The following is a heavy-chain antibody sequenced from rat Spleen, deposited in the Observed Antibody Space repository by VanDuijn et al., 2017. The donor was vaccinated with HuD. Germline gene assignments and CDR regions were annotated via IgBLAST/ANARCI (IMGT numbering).Heavy chain of an antibody. J-gene: IGHJ4*01. CDR1: GFTFSNYD. Sequence: EVQLVESGGGLVQPGRSMKLSCAASGFTFSNYDMAWVRQAPTKGLEWVASINYDGSNTYYRDSVKGRFTISRDNAKNTLYLQMNSLRSEDTATYYCARPGITSYVMDAWGQGASVTVSS. D-gene: IGHD1-4*01. V-gene: IGHV5-22*01. CDR3: ARPGITSYVMDA. CDR2: INYDGSNT.